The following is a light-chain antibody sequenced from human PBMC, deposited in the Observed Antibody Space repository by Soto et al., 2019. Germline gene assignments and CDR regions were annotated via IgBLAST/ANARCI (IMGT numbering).Light chain of an antibody. CDR3: QLYGISPH. CDR1: QSVSNN. CDR2: ASS. V-gene: IGKV3D-15*01. Sequence: EIVMTQSPATLSVSPGERATLSCRASQSVSNNLAWYQHKPGQSPRLVVYASSNRATGIPDRFSGSASGTDFTLTINRLEPEDFAVYYCQLYGISPHFGQGTRLEIK. J-gene: IGKJ5*01.